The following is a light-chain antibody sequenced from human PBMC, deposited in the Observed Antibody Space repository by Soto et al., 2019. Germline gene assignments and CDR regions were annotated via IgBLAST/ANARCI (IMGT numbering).Light chain of an antibody. J-gene: IGKJ1*01. V-gene: IGKV3-11*01. CDR3: QQYESFSAT. CDR2: EAS. CDR1: QSVGNN. Sequence: EIVLTQSPATLSLSPGERATLSCRASQSVGNNLAWYQQKPGQAPGLLIYEASTRATGIPARFSGSGSGTDFTLTISGLQPDDFATYYCQQYESFSATFGPGTKV.